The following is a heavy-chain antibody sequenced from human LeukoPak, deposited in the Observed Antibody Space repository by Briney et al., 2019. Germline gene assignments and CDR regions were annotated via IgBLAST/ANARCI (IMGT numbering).Heavy chain of an antibody. D-gene: IGHD3-10*01. V-gene: IGHV4-34*01. CDR2: ISHSGST. CDR1: GGSFSGYY. J-gene: IGHJ5*02. Sequence: SETLSLTCAVYGGSFSGYYWSWIRQPPGKGLEWIGEISHSGSTNYNPSLKSRVTTSVDTSKNQFSLKLSSVTAADTAVYYCARQAYFWFDPWGQGTLVTVSS. CDR3: ARQAYFWFDP.